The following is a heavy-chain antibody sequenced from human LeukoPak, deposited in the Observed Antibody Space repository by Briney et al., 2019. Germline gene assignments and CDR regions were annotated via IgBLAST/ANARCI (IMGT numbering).Heavy chain of an antibody. Sequence: SETLSLTCTVSGGSISSYYWSWIRQPPGKGLGWIGYIYYSGSTNYNPSLKSRVTISVDTSKNQFSLKLSSVTAADTAVYYCARRGYCTNGVCSYYFDYWGQGTLVTVSS. CDR3: ARRGYCTNGVCSYYFDY. CDR2: IYYSGST. V-gene: IGHV4-59*01. CDR1: GGSISSYY. J-gene: IGHJ4*02. D-gene: IGHD2-8*01.